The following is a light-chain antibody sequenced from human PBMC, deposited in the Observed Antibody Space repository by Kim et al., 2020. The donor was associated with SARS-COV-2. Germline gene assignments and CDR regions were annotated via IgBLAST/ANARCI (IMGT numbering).Light chain of an antibody. CDR3: QSYDNSLNIKV. J-gene: IGLJ2*01. Sequence: RDSNSWTGESAKIGAGSDVHWSKQLPGTAQKLHISTNTSRHSGVPDRFSGAKSGTSASLDITGLQAEDEADYYCQSYDNSLNIKVFGGGTQLAVL. CDR2: TNT. CDR1: SAKIGAGSD. V-gene: IGLV1-40*01.